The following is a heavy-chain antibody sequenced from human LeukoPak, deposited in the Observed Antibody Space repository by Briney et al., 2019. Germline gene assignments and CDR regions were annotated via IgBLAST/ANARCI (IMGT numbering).Heavy chain of an antibody. Sequence: PGGSLRLSCAASGFTFSSYAMHWVRQAPGKGLEWVAVISYDGSNKYGDSVKGRFTISRDNSKNTLYLQMNGLRPEDTAKYYCASLVLLWLGESELAAGHVDKDVWGKGTTVTVSS. CDR3: ASLVLLWLGESELAAGHVDKDV. D-gene: IGHD3-10*01. V-gene: IGHV3-30*04. CDR2: ISYDGSNK. J-gene: IGHJ6*03. CDR1: GFTFSSYA.